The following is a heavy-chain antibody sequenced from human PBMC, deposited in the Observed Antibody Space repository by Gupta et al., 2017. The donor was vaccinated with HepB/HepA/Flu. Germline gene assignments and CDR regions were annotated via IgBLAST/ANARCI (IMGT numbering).Heavy chain of an antibody. Sequence: EVQLVESGGGLVQPGRSLRLSCTASGFTFGDYAMSWVRQAPGKGLEWVGFIRSKAYGGTTEYAASVKGRFTISRDDSKSIAYLQMNSLKTEDTAVYYCTRGSYYYDSSGRRGDYWGQGTLVTVSS. D-gene: IGHD3-22*01. CDR3: TRGSYYYDSSGRRGDY. V-gene: IGHV3-49*04. J-gene: IGHJ4*02. CDR2: IRSKAYGGTT. CDR1: GFTFGDYA.